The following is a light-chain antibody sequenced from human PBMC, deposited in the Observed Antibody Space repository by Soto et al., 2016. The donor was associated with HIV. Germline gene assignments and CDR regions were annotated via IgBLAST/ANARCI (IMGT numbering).Light chain of an antibody. CDR1: QTIRKY. V-gene: IGKV1-39*01. CDR3: QQSYTTPLT. Sequence: DIQMTQSPSSLSASVGDRVSITCRASQTIRKYLNWYQQKPGKAPVLLISTTSSLQSGVASRFSGSGSGAEFTLTISNLQPEDFATYYCQQSYTTPLTFGGGTKVE. J-gene: IGKJ4*01. CDR2: TTS.